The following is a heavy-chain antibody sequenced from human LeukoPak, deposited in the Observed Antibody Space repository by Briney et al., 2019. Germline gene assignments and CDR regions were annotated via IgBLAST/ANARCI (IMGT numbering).Heavy chain of an antibody. V-gene: IGHV4-61*02. CDR1: GDSISSGSYY. CDR2: MYSSGTT. CDR3: ARDRGYSYGLVY. Sequence: SETLSLTCTVSGDSISSGSYYWSWIRQPDGKGLEWIGRMYSSGTTNYNPSLKSRVTISVDKSKNQFSLKLTSVTAADMAVYYCARDRGYSYGLVYWGQGTLVTVSS. D-gene: IGHD5-18*01. J-gene: IGHJ4*02.